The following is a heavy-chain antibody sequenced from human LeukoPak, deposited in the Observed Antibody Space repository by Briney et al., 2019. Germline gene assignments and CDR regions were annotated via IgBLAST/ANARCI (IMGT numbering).Heavy chain of an antibody. V-gene: IGHV4-34*01. J-gene: IGHJ3*02. CDR1: GGSFSGYY. Sequence: SETLSLTCAVYGGSFSGYYWSWIRQPPGKGLEWIGEINHSGSTNYNPSLKSRVTISVDTSKNQFSLKLSSVTAADTAVYHCARGGLRYFDWLPPTHAFDIWGQGTMVTVSS. CDR3: ARGGLRYFDWLPPTHAFDI. CDR2: INHSGST. D-gene: IGHD3-9*01.